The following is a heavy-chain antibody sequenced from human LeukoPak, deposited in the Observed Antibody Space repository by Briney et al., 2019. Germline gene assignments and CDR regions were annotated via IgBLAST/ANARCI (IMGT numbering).Heavy chain of an antibody. CDR3: AGTYYDFWSGYYLPNQYMDV. V-gene: IGHV3-48*04. CDR2: ISSSSSTI. J-gene: IGHJ6*03. CDR1: GFTFSSYS. D-gene: IGHD3-3*01. Sequence: GGSLRLSCAASGFTFSSYSMNWVRQAPGKGLEWVSYISSSSSTIYYADSVKGRFTISRDNAKNSLYLQMNSLRAEDTAVYYCAGTYYDFWSGYYLPNQYMDVWGKGTTVTVSS.